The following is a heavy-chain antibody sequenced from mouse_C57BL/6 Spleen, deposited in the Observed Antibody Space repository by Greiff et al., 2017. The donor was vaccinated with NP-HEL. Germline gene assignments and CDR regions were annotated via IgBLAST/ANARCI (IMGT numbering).Heavy chain of an antibody. V-gene: IGHV1-59*01. CDR2: IDPSDSYT. CDR1: GYTFTSYW. Sequence: QVHVKQPGAELVRPGTSVKLSCKASGYTFTSYWMHWVKQRPGQGLEWIGVIDPSDSYTNYNQKFKGKATLTVDKSSSTAYMQLSSLTSEDSAVYFCAREALQKEYFDYWGQGTTLTVSS. J-gene: IGHJ2*01. CDR3: AREALQKEYFDY.